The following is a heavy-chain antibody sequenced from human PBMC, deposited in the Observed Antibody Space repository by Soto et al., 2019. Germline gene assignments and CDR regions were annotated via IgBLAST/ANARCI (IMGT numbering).Heavy chain of an antibody. CDR1: GYTFTSHA. V-gene: IGHV1-3*01. D-gene: IGHD3-16*01. CDR3: ARGLGGGPRYYALDV. J-gene: IGHJ6*02. CDR2: INAGNGNT. Sequence: GASVKVSCKASGYTFTSHAIHWVRQAPGQRLEWMGWINAGNGNTEYSQKFQGRVTITRDTSATTAHMELSSLRSEDTAVYSCARGLGGGPRYYALDVWGQGTTVTVSS.